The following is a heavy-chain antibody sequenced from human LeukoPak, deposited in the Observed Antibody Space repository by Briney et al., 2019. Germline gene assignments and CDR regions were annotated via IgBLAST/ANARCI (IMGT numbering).Heavy chain of an antibody. CDR1: GFTFDDYA. J-gene: IGHJ6*02. CDR2: ISWNSGSI. Sequence: GGSLRLSCAASGFTFDDYAMHWVRQAPGKGLEWVSGISWNSGSIGCADSVKGRFTISRDNAKNSLYLQMDSLRAEDTAVYYCARSGAERYYDFWSGYYGLSNYYGMDVWGQGTTVTVSS. CDR3: ARSGAERYYDFWSGYYGLSNYYGMDV. V-gene: IGHV3-9*01. D-gene: IGHD3-3*01.